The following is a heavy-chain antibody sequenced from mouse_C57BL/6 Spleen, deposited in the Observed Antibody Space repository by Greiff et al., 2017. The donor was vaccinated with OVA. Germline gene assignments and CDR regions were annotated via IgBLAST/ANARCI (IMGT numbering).Heavy chain of an antibody. J-gene: IGHJ2*01. CDR2: IYPGDGDN. CDR3: ARENYVFYYFDY. Sequence: QVQLQQSGPELVKPGASVKISCKASGYAFSSSWMNWVKQRPGKGLEWIGRIYPGDGDNNYNGKFKGKATLTADKSTSTAYMQLSSLTSEDSAVYFSARENYVFYYFDYWGQGTTLTVSS. V-gene: IGHV1-82*01. D-gene: IGHD1-1*01. CDR1: GYAFSSSW.